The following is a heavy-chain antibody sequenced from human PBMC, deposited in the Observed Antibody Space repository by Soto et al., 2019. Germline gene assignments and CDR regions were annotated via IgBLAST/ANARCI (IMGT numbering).Heavy chain of an antibody. D-gene: IGHD3-16*01. CDR2: IYYSGST. J-gene: IGHJ4*02. CDR3: ARGSGGGTVGYYFDY. CDR1: GGSISSGDYY. V-gene: IGHV4-30-4*01. Sequence: QVQLQESGPGLVKPSQTLSLTCTVSGGSISSGDYYWSWIRQPPGKGLEWIGYIYYSGSTYYNPSLKSRVTISVDTSKNQFSLKLSSVTAADTAVYYCARGSGGGTVGYYFDYWGQGTLVTVSS.